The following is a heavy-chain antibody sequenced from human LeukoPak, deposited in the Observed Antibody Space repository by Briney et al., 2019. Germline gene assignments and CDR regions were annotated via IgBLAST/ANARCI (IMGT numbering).Heavy chain of an antibody. V-gene: IGHV3-33*01. J-gene: IGHJ4*02. Sequence: GRSLRLSCAAAGFTFSHYGMHWVRQAPGKGREWVAVIWSDGTNQYYGDSVKGRFTISRDDSGNTVYLQMNSLRPEDTGVYYCARDAQRGFDYSNSLEYWGQGTPVTVST. D-gene: IGHD4-11*01. CDR3: ARDAQRGFDYSNSLEY. CDR2: IWSDGTNQ. CDR1: GFTFSHYG.